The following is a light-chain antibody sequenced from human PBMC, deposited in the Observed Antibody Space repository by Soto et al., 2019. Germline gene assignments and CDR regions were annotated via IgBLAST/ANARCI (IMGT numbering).Light chain of an antibody. Sequence: DIQMTQSPSSLSASVGDRVTITCQASQDISNYLNWYQQKPGKAPKLLIYDASNFETGDPARFSGSGSGTDFTFTISSLQPEDIATYYCQQYDNLPTTFGQGTRLEIK. V-gene: IGKV1-33*01. J-gene: IGKJ5*01. CDR3: QQYDNLPTT. CDR2: DAS. CDR1: QDISNY.